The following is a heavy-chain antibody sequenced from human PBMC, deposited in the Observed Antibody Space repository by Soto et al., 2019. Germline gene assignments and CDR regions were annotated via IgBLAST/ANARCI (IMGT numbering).Heavy chain of an antibody. CDR1: GYTFTSYG. CDR3: ARKYSSGGYAGGDYYGMDV. D-gene: IGHD6-19*01. Sequence: ASVKVSCKASGYTFTSYGISWVRQAPGQGLEWMGWISAYNGNTNYAQKLQGRVTMTTDTSPSTAYMELRRLRSDETAVNYWARKYSSGGYAGGDYYGMDVWGQGTTVTVSS. CDR2: ISAYNGNT. J-gene: IGHJ6*02. V-gene: IGHV1-18*04.